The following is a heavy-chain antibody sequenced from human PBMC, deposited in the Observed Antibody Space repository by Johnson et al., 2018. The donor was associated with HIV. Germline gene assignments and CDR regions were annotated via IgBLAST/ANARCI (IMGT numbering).Heavy chain of an antibody. CDR1: GFTFNSYA. CDR3: ARASGFDM. D-gene: IGHD1-26*01. Sequence: QVQLVESGGGVVQPGRSLRLSCAASGFTFNSYAMHWVRQAPGKGLEWVAVISFDGSNKYYADSLKGRFTISRDNSKNTLYLQMNSLRAEDTAVYYCARASGFDMWGQGTMVTVSS. CDR2: ISFDGSNK. V-gene: IGHV3-30*04. J-gene: IGHJ3*02.